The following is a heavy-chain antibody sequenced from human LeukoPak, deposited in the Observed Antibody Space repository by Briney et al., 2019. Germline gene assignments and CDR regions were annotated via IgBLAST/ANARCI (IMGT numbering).Heavy chain of an antibody. V-gene: IGHV6-1*01. J-gene: IGHJ4*02. CDR3: AREDCSGGSCYGGIDC. D-gene: IGHD2-15*01. CDR1: GDSVSSNTAA. CDR2: TYQRSKWYN. Sequence: SQTPSLTCAISGDSVSSNTAAWNWISQSPSKGLEWLGRTYQRSKWYNDYALSVKSRITINPDTSKNQFSLQLNSVTPEDTAVYYCAREDCSGGSCYGGIDCWGQGTLVTVSS.